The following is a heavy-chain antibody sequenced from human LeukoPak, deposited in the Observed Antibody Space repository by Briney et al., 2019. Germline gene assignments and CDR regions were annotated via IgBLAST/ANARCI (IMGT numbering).Heavy chain of an antibody. J-gene: IGHJ4*02. Sequence: TSATLSPTSAVACGSISSSSWWMCVRQPPGQGLVGIGEIYHSGITNYNPSLKSRDTISVDTSKGQFSMTLRTVTAADKVVYYSARSTPDEYYDSSGCYSNSFDNWGQGNLVTVSS. CDR3: ARSTPDEYYDSSGCYSNSFDN. CDR1: CGSISSSSW. D-gene: IGHD3-22*01. V-gene: IGHV4-4*02. CDR2: IYHSGIT.